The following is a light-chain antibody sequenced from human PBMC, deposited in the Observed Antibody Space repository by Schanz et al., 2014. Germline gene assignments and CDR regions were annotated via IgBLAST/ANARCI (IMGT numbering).Light chain of an antibody. CDR2: KAS. CDR1: QSISSW. CDR3: QQYSTYPYT. J-gene: IGKJ2*01. V-gene: IGKV1-5*03. Sequence: DIQMTQSPSTLSASIGDRVTITCRASQSISSWLAWYQQKPGKAPKVMIYKASSLESGVSSRFSGSASGTEFTLTISSLQPDDFATYYCQQYSTYPYTFGQGTKLEIK.